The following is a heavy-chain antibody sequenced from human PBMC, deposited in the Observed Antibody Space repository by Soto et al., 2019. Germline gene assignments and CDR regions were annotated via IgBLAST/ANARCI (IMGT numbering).Heavy chain of an antibody. V-gene: IGHV1-18*01. CDR1: GYTFTSYG. CDR3: ASDLNDRFSRRFDP. CDR2: ISAYNGNT. Sequence: ASVKVSCKASGYTFTSYGISWVRQAPGQGLEWMGWISAYNGNTNYAQKLQGRVTMTTDTSTSTAYMELRSLRSDDTAVYYCASDLNDRFSRRFDPWGQGTLVPVSS. D-gene: IGHD1-1*01. J-gene: IGHJ5*02.